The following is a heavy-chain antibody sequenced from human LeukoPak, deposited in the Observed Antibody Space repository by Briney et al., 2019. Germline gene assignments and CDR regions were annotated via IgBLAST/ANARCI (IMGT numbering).Heavy chain of an antibody. V-gene: IGHV3-23*01. CDR3: AWYSRSSEAY. J-gene: IGHJ4*02. CDR1: GITLSNYG. Sequence: GGSLRLSCAVSGITLSNYGMSWVRQAPGKGLEWVAGISDSGGRTNYADSVKGRFTISRDNAKDLLYLQMNSLRVEDTAMYYCAWYSRSSEAYWGQGTLVTVSS. CDR2: ISDSGGRT. D-gene: IGHD6-6*01.